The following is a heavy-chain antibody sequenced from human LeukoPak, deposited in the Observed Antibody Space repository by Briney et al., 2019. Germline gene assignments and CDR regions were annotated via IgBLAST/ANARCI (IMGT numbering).Heavy chain of an antibody. V-gene: IGHV4-38-2*02. CDR3: ARDGPSRPFTI. Sequence: SETLSLTCSVSDSSISIDYYWGWVRQSPGKGLEWIGVMYGSGSTQYNPSLESRVAISVDTSKTQFSLKLRSVTAADTAVYFCARDGPSRPFTIWGQGTLVTVSS. J-gene: IGHJ4*02. CDR1: DSSISIDYY. CDR2: MYGSGST. D-gene: IGHD5-24*01.